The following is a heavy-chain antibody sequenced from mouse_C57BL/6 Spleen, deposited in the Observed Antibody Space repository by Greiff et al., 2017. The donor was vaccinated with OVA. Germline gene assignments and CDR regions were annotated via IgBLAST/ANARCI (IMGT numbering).Heavy chain of an antibody. V-gene: IGHV5-16*02. J-gene: IGHJ1*03. CDR1: GFTFSDYY. CDR2: INYDGSST. Sequence: VQVVESEGGLVQPGSSMKLSCTASGFTFSDYYMAWVRQVPEKGLEWVANINYDGSSTYYLDSLKSRFIISRDNAKNILYLQMSSLKSEDTATYYCARRGYHWYFDVWGTGTTVTVSS. D-gene: IGHD2-2*01. CDR3: ARRGYHWYFDV.